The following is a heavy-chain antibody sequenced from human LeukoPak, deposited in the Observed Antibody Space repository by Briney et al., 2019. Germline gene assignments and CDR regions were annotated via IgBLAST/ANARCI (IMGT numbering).Heavy chain of an antibody. D-gene: IGHD1-26*01. Sequence: ASVKVSCKASDNIFTSYGISWVRQAPGQGLEWMGWISVYNGNTNYAQKLQGRVTMTTDTSTSTAYMELRSLRSDDTAVYYCARGSGASASDAFDIWGQGTMVSVSS. V-gene: IGHV1-18*01. CDR3: ARGSGASASDAFDI. CDR1: DNIFTSYG. CDR2: ISVYNGNT. J-gene: IGHJ3*02.